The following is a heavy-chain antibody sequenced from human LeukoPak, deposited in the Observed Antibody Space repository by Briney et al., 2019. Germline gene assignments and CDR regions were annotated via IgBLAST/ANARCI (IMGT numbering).Heavy chain of an antibody. J-gene: IGHJ4*02. CDR3: AIDPNWGTHS. CDR1: GFTFSTYT. D-gene: IGHD7-27*01. V-gene: IGHV3-23*01. Sequence: GGSLRLSCAASGFTFSTYTMYWVRHPPGKRLEWVSIIGSSGGGIHYADSVRGRFTISRDNSKNALYLQMNSLRVEDTAVYYCAIDPNWGTHSWGQGVLVTVSS. CDR2: IGSSGGGI.